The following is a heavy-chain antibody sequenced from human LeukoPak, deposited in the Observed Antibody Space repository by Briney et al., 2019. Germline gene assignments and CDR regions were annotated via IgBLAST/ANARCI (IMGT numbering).Heavy chain of an antibody. CDR3: AKDGPDSSGYHSLWAFDI. Sequence: GGSLRLSCAASGFTFSSYGMHWVRQAPGKGLEWVAFIRYDGSNKYYADSVKGRFTISRDNSKNTLYLQMNSLRAEDTAVYYCAKDGPDSSGYHSLWAFDIWRQGTMVTVSS. V-gene: IGHV3-30*02. J-gene: IGHJ3*02. D-gene: IGHD3-22*01. CDR1: GFTFSSYG. CDR2: IRYDGSNK.